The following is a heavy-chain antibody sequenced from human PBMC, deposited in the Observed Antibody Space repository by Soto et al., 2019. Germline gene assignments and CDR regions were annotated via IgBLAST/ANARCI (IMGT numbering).Heavy chain of an antibody. D-gene: IGHD2-21*01. V-gene: IGHV1-69*04. CDR2: IIPILGIA. Sequence: ASVKVSCKASGGTFSSYAISWVRQAPGQGLEWMGRIIPILGIANYAQKFQGRVTITADKSTSTAYMELSSLRSEDTAVYYCASVGEVRQKGGEFDYWGQGTLVTVSS. CDR1: GGTFSSYA. J-gene: IGHJ4*02. CDR3: ASVGEVRQKGGEFDY.